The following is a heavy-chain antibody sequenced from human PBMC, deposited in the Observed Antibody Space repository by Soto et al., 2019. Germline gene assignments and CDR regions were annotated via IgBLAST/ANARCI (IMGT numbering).Heavy chain of an antibody. J-gene: IGHJ4*02. D-gene: IGHD5-18*01. Sequence: QVQLVESGGGVVQPGRSLRLSCAASGFTFNSYAIHWVRQAPGKGLEWVALISYDGSNKYYADSVKGRFTISRDNSKNTVYLQMHSLRVEDTAVYYCVRPHPSGIQLWFDYWGQGTLVTVSS. CDR3: VRPHPSGIQLWFDY. CDR1: GFTFNSYA. CDR2: ISYDGSNK. V-gene: IGHV3-30-3*01.